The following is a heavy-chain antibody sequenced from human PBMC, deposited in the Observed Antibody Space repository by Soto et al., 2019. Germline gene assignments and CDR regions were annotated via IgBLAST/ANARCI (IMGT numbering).Heavy chain of an antibody. CDR2: INHSGST. V-gene: IGHV4-34*01. J-gene: IGHJ6*02. CDR1: GGSFSGYY. CDR3: ARWRTTVTTSSYYYYYGLDV. Sequence: ETLSLTCAVYGGSFSGYYWSWIRQPPGKGLEWIGEINHSGSTNYNPSLKSRVTISVDTSKNQFSLKLSSVTAADTAVYYRARWRTTVTTSSYYYYYGLDVWGQGTTVSVSS. D-gene: IGHD4-17*01.